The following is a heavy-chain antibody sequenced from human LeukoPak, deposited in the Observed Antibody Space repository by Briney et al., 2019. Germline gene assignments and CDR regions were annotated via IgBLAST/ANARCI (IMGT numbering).Heavy chain of an antibody. J-gene: IGHJ5*02. CDR1: GFTFSDYY. Sequence: PGGSLRLSCAASGFTFSDYYMSWIRQAPGKGLEWVSYISSSGSTIYYADSVKGRFTVSRGNAKNSLYLQMTSLRAEDTAVYYCARDRRWLRREYNWFDPWGQGTLVTVSS. CDR3: ARDRRWLRREYNWFDP. V-gene: IGHV3-11*04. D-gene: IGHD5-12*01. CDR2: ISSSGSTI.